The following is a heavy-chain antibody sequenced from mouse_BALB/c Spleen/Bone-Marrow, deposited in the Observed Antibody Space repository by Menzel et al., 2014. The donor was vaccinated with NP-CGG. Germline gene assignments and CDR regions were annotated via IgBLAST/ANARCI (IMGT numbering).Heavy chain of an antibody. CDR1: GFNIKDTY. V-gene: IGHV14-3*02. J-gene: IGHJ3*01. Sequence: VQLKESGAELVKPGASVKLSCTASGFNIKDTYMHWVKQRPEQGLEWIGRIDPANGNTKYDPKFQGKATITADTSSNXAYLQLSSLTPEDTAVYYVARLDLFAYGGQGTLVPASA. CDR3: ARLDLFAY. CDR2: IDPANGNT.